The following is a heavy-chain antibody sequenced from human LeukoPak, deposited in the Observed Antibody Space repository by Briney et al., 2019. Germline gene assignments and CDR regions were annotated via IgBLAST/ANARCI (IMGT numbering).Heavy chain of an antibody. J-gene: IGHJ3*02. Sequence: PGGSLRLSCAASGFTFSSYAMSWVRQAPGKGLEWVSAISGSGGSTYYADSVKGRFTISRDNSKNTLYLQMNSLRAEDTAVYYCAKDYDYVWGSYRSFALDIWGQGTMVTVSS. CDR2: ISGSGGST. CDR3: AKDYDYVWGSYRSFALDI. CDR1: GFTFSSYA. V-gene: IGHV3-23*01. D-gene: IGHD3-16*02.